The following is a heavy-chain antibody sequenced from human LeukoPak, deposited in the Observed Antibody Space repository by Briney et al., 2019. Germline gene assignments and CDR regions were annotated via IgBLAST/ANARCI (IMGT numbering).Heavy chain of an antibody. J-gene: IGHJ3*02. V-gene: IGHV3-48*03. Sequence: GGSLRLSCAASGFTFSSYEMHWVRLAPRKGLEWLSYISSSGNPIKYADSVKGRFTISRDNARNSLYLQMNNLRPEDTALYYCVRGGYDIWGQGTVVTVSS. D-gene: IGHD6-13*01. CDR2: ISSSGNPI. CDR3: VRGGYDI. CDR1: GFTFSSYE.